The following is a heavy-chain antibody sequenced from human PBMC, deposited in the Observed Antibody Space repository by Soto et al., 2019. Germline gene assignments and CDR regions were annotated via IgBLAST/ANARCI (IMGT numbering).Heavy chain of an antibody. V-gene: IGHV3-30*18. CDR2: ISYDGSNK. CDR3: AKMDYYDYVWGSYRNPSYYYYYGMDV. D-gene: IGHD3-16*02. J-gene: IGHJ6*02. Sequence: GGSLRLSCAASGFTFSSYGMHWVRQAPGKGLEWVAVISYDGSNKYYADSVKGRFTISRDNSKNTLYLQMNSLRAEDTAVYYCAKMDYYDYVWGSYRNPSYYYYYGMDVWGQGTTVTVSS. CDR1: GFTFSSYG.